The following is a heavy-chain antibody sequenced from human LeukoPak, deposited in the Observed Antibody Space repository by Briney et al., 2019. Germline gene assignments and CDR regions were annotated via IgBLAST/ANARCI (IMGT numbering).Heavy chain of an antibody. CDR1: GFTFGDYA. V-gene: IGHV3-49*04. D-gene: IGHD3-22*01. Sequence: PGGSLRLSCTASGFTFGDYAMSWVRQAPGKGLEWVGFIRSKAYGGTTEYAASVKGRFTISRDDSKSIAYLQMNSLKTEDTAVYYCTRDDDGYYYDSSGYYSFDYWGQGTLVTVSS. CDR2: IRSKAYGGTT. CDR3: TRDDDGYYYDSSGYYSFDY. J-gene: IGHJ4*02.